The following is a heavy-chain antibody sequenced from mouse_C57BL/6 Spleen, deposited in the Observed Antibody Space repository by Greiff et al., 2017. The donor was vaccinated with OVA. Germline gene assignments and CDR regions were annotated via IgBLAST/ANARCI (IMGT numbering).Heavy chain of an antibody. J-gene: IGHJ2*01. CDR3: TRVNGNYGNLDY. Sequence: EVQGVESGEGLVKPGGSLKLSCAASGFTFSSYAMSWVRQTPEKRLEWVAYISSGGDYIYYADTVKGRFTISRDNARNTLYLQMSSLKSEYTAMYYCTRVNGNYGNLDYWGQGTTRTVSS. CDR2: ISSGGDYI. V-gene: IGHV5-9-1*02. D-gene: IGHD2-1*01. CDR1: GFTFSSYA.